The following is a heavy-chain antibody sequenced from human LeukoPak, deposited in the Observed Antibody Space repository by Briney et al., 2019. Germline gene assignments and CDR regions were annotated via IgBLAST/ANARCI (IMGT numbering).Heavy chain of an antibody. CDR1: GFTFSSYA. Sequence: GGSLRLSCAASGFTFSSYAMSWVRQAPGKELEWVSAISGSGGSTYYADSVKGRFTISRDNSKNTLYLQMNSLRAEDTAVYYCAKDWFDSMGDIVVKTPVGAFDIWGQGTMVTVSS. CDR3: AKDWFDSMGDIVVKTPVGAFDI. J-gene: IGHJ3*02. V-gene: IGHV3-23*01. D-gene: IGHD2-15*01. CDR2: ISGSGGST.